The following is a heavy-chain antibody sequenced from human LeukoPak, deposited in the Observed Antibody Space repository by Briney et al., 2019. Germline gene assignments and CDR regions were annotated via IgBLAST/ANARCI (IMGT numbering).Heavy chain of an antibody. CDR1: GFTFDDYA. Sequence: GGSLRLSCAASGFTFDDYAMRWVRHAPGKGLEWVSGISWSSDSTNYADSVMGRFIISRDNAKSSLYLQMNSLRPDDTALYYCAKDRAAMVPTAAILDYWGQGILVTVSS. CDR3: AKDRAAMVPTAAILDY. D-gene: IGHD2-2*01. J-gene: IGHJ4*02. V-gene: IGHV3-9*01. CDR2: ISWSSDST.